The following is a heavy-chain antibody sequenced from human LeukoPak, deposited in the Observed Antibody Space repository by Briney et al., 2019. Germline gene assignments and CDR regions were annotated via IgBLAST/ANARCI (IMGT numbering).Heavy chain of an antibody. CDR1: GFTFSDYY. Sequence: PGGSLRLSCAASGFTFSDYYMSWIRQAPGKGLEWVSYISSSGSTIYYADSVKGRFTISRDNAKNSLYLQMNSLRAEDTPVYYCARAHDYGDSENYWGQGTLVTVSS. CDR3: ARAHDYGDSENY. CDR2: ISSSGSTI. J-gene: IGHJ4*02. V-gene: IGHV3-11*04. D-gene: IGHD4-17*01.